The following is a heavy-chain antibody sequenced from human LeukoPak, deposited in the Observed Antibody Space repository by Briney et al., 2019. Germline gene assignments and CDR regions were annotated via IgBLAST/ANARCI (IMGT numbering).Heavy chain of an antibody. CDR1: GYTFTGYC. CDR3: ARPPRDGYNNFDY. CDR2: INPNSGGT. Sequence: ASVKVSCKASGYTFTGYCMHWVRQAPGQGLEWMGWINPNSGGTNYAQKFQGRVTMTRDTSISTACMELSRLRSDDTAVYYCARPPRDGYNNFDYWGQGTLVTVSS. D-gene: IGHD5-24*01. V-gene: IGHV1-2*02. J-gene: IGHJ4*02.